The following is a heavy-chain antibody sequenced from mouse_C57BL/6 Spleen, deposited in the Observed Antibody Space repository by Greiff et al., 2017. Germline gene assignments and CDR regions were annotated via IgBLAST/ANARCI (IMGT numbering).Heavy chain of an antibody. Sequence: EVKLMESGPELVKPGASVKISCKASGYSFTGYYMNWVKQSPEKSLEWIGEINPSTGGTTYNQKFKAKATLTVDKSSSTAYMQLKGLTSEDSAVYYCARSSSPRYFDVWGTGTTVTVSS. D-gene: IGHD1-1*01. J-gene: IGHJ1*03. V-gene: IGHV1-42*01. CDR1: GYSFTGYY. CDR2: INPSTGGT. CDR3: ARSSSPRYFDV.